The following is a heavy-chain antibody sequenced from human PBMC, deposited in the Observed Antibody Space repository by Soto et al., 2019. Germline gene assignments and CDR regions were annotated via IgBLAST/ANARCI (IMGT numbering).Heavy chain of an antibody. Sequence: HPGGSLRLSCAASGFTVSSKYMSWVRQAPGKGLEWVSLIQSGGPTYYADSVKGRFTISRDTSENTVHLQMDSLRAEDTAVYYCARDDVLCDGGRCYGVPLDVWAKGTTVPVSS. CDR1: GFTVSSKY. J-gene: IGHJ6*04. V-gene: IGHV3-66*01. D-gene: IGHD2-15*01. CDR3: ARDDVLCDGGRCYGVPLDV. CDR2: IQSGGPT.